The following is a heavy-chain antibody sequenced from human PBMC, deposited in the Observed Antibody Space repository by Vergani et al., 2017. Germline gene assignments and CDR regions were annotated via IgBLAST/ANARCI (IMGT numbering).Heavy chain of an antibody. J-gene: IGHJ5*02. CDR1: GFTFSSYA. CDR2: ISGSGGST. Sequence: VQLVESGGGVVQPGGSLRLSCAASGFTFSSYAMSWVRQAPGKGLEWVSAISGSGGSTYYADSVKGRFTISRDNSKNTLYLQMNSLKTEDTAVYYCATLPLQTQQQVTSWGQGTLVTVSS. V-gene: IGHV3-23*04. CDR3: ATLPLQTQQQVTS. D-gene: IGHD6-13*01.